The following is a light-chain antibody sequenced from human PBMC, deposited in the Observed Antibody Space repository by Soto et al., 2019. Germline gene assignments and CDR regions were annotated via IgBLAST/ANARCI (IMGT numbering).Light chain of an antibody. CDR3: CSYTSTSGRV. Sequence: QSVLTQPASVSGSPGQSITISCTGTSSDVGGYDYVSWYQQHPGRAPKVMIFEVSKRPSGVSNRFSGSKSGNTASLTISGLQAEDEADYYCCSYTSTSGRVFGGGTKLTV. CDR1: SSDVGGYDY. V-gene: IGLV2-14*01. J-gene: IGLJ3*02. CDR2: EVS.